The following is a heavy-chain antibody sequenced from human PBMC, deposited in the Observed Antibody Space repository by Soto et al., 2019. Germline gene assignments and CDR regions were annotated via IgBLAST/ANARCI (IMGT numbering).Heavy chain of an antibody. J-gene: IGHJ3*01. V-gene: IGHV4-39*02. Sequence: QLQLQESGPGLVKPSETLSLTCSVSGGSITTSSYNWDWIRQPPGKGLEWIGTIYYDGSTSYNPSLRSQDTMSVDTSKNHLARKVNSVTAADTAVYYCARFYGNAFDVWGRGTVVTVSS. CDR2: IYYDGST. D-gene: IGHD3-10*01. CDR3: ARFYGNAFDV. CDR1: GGSITTSSYN.